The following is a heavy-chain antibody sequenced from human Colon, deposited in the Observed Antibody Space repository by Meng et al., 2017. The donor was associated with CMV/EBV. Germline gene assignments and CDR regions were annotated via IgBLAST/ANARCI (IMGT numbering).Heavy chain of an antibody. V-gene: IGHV3-74*01. CDR3: AGAAMATPSSVDV. CDR1: GFTFTSYW. Sequence: GGSLRLSCAASGFTFTSYWMHWVRQVPGKGLVWVSRIINDGSGANYADSVKGRFTISRDNAKNTVYLQMNSLRAEDTAVYYCAGAAMATPSSVDVWGQGTTVTVSS. D-gene: IGHD5-18*01. CDR2: IINDGSGA. J-gene: IGHJ6*02.